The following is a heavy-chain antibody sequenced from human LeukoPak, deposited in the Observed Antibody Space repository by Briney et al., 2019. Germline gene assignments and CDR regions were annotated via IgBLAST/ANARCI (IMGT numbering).Heavy chain of an antibody. CDR2: IHHSGNT. D-gene: IGHD3-16*01. CDR3: ARGKDYVGVFVDS. V-gene: IGHV4-34*01. CDR1: GGSFSDYY. J-gene: IGHJ4*02. Sequence: SETLSLTCAVYGGSFSDYYWSWIRQPPGKGLEWIGEIHHSGNTKYNPSLKSRVTISVDTSKNQFSLKVNSVTAADTAMYYCARGKDYVGVFVDSGGQATLATVSS.